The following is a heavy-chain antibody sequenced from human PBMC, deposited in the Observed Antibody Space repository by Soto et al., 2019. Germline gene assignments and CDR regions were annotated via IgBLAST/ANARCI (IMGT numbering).Heavy chain of an antibody. D-gene: IGHD4-17*01. CDR1: GGSISSGDYY. V-gene: IGHV4-30-4*03. Sequence: SETLSLTCTVSGGSISSGDYYWSWIRQPPGKGLEWIGYIYYSGSTYYNPSLKSRVTISVDTSKNQFSLKLSSVTAADTAVYYCMLKLNQDYGDYWDAFDIWGQGTMVTVSS. J-gene: IGHJ3*02. CDR3: MLKLNQDYGDYWDAFDI. CDR2: IYYSGST.